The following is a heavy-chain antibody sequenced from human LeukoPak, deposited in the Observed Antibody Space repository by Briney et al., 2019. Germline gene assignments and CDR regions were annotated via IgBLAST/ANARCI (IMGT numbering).Heavy chain of an antibody. CDR3: ARGGYYGSGNDFRFDP. D-gene: IGHD3-10*01. Sequence: RAGGSLRLSCAASGFIFSSYWMSWVRQAPGKGLEWVANIKQDGSEKYYVDSVKGRFTISRDNAKNSLYMQMNSLRAEDTAVYSCARGGYYGSGNDFRFDPWGQGTLVTVSS. J-gene: IGHJ5*02. CDR1: GFIFSSYW. V-gene: IGHV3-7*01. CDR2: IKQDGSEK.